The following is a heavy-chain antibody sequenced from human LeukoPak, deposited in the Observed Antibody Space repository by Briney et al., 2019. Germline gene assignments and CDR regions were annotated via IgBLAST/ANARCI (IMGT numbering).Heavy chain of an antibody. Sequence: PGGSLRLSCAASGFTFNDYSMNWVRQAPGKGLEWIAYISNAGSTVFYADSVKGRFTISRDNAKNSLYLQMNSLRAEDTAVYYCARDHRGAAAGTRYRSFDYWGQGTLVTVSS. CDR1: GFTFNDYS. CDR3: ARDHRGAAAGTRYRSFDY. J-gene: IGHJ4*02. V-gene: IGHV3-48*04. CDR2: ISNAGSTV. D-gene: IGHD6-13*01.